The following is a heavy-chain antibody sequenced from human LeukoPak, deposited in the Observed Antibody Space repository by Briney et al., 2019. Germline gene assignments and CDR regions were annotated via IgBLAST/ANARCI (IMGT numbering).Heavy chain of an antibody. V-gene: IGHV2-5*02. J-gene: IGHJ2*01. CDR1: GFSLSTSGVG. CDR2: IYWDDDK. CDR3: AHRHSGDYALNWYFDL. D-gene: IGHD4-17*01. Sequence: SGPTLVKPTQTLTLTCTFSGFSLSTSGVGVGWIRQPPGKALEWLALIYWDDDKRYSPSLKSRLTITKDTSKNQVVLTMTNMDPVDTATYYCAHRHSGDYALNWYFDLWGRGTLVTVSS.